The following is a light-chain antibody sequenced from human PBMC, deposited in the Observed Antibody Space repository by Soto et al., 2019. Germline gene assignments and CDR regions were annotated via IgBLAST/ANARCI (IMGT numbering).Light chain of an antibody. CDR3: QSYDHIDVI. CDR2: HDD. Sequence: FMLTQPHSVSESPGKTVTLSCTRSSGSIADNYVQWYQQRPGSAPTTVICHDDQRPSGVPDRFSGSIDTSSNSASLTISGLKTEYEADYYCQSYDHIDVIFGGGTKVTVL. V-gene: IGLV6-57*04. J-gene: IGLJ2*01. CDR1: SGSIADNY.